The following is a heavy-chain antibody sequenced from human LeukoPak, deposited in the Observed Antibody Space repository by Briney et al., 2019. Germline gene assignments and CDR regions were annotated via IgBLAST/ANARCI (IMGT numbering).Heavy chain of an antibody. V-gene: IGHV3-64*01. J-gene: IGHJ4*02. D-gene: IGHD2-8*02. Sequence: GGSLRLSCAPSGFTFTIYAMRWGPHALGGGLEYVSGISNKGGSTHHANSVKGRFANSRDNTKNTLYLQMGSLRAEDMAVYYCARSIYCTGSSGYGPRYYWGQGKLVTVSS. CDR3: ARSIYCTGSSGYGPRYY. CDR1: GFTFTIYA. CDR2: ISNKGGST.